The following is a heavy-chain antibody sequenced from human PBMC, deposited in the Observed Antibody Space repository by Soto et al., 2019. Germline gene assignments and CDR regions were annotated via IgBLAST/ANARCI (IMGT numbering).Heavy chain of an antibody. D-gene: IGHD6-19*01. J-gene: IGHJ6*02. V-gene: IGHV1-46*01. Sequence: GASVKVSCKASGYTFTSYYTHWVRQAPGQGLEWMGIINPSGGSTSYAQKFQGRVTMTRDTSTSTVYMELSSLRSEDTAVYYCARDQWLVENYYYGMDVWGQGTTVTVSS. CDR1: GYTFTSYY. CDR2: INPSGGST. CDR3: ARDQWLVENYYYGMDV.